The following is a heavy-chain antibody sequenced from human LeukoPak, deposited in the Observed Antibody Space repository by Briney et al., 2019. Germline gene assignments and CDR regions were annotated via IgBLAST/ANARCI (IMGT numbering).Heavy chain of an antibody. V-gene: IGHV3-38-3*01. J-gene: IGHJ4*02. Sequence: GGSLRLSCAASGFTVSSNEMSWVRQAPGKGLEWVSSISGGSTYYADSRKGRFTISRDNSKNTLHLQMNSLRAEDTAVYYCARDLMGWDLHYFDYWGQGTLVTVSS. CDR3: ARDLMGWDLHYFDY. CDR2: ISGGST. CDR1: GFTVSSNE. D-gene: IGHD1-26*01.